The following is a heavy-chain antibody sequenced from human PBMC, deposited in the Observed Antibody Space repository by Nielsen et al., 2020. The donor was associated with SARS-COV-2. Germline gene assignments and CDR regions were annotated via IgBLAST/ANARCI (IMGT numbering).Heavy chain of an antibody. CDR2: ISSSGSTI. J-gene: IGHJ6*02. CDR3: ARDRYDYVWGSYLYGMDV. Sequence: WIRQPPGKGLEWVSYISSSGSTIYYADSVKGRFTISRDNAKNSLYLQMNSLRAEDTAVYYCARDRYDYVWGSYLYGMDVWGQGTTVTRLL. D-gene: IGHD3-16*02. V-gene: IGHV3-11*01.